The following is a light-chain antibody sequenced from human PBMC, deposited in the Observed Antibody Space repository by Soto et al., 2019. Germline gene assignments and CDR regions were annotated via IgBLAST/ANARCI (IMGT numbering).Light chain of an antibody. J-gene: IGLJ2*01. CDR3: QTWGSGTVV. Sequence: QPVLTQSPSASASLGASVKLTCTLSSGHSSYAIAWHQQQPEKGPRYLMKLNSDGSHSKADGIPDRFSGSSSGAERYLTISSLQSEDEADYYCQTWGSGTVVFGGGTKLTVL. V-gene: IGLV4-69*01. CDR1: SGHSSYA. CDR2: LNSDGSH.